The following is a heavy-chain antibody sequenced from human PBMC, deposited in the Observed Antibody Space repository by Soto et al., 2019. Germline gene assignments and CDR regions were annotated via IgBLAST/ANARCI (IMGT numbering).Heavy chain of an antibody. CDR1: GGTFSSYA. D-gene: IGHD1-1*01. CDR2: IIPIFGTA. Sequence: QVQLVQSGAEVKKPGSSVKVSCKASGGTFSSYAISWVRQARGQGLEWMGGIIPIFGTASYAQKFQGRVTMTADQSTSTAYMELGSLRSEDTAVYYGARAPETGTTNYYGMDVWGQGTTVTVSS. J-gene: IGHJ6*02. CDR3: ARAPETGTTNYYGMDV. V-gene: IGHV1-69*12.